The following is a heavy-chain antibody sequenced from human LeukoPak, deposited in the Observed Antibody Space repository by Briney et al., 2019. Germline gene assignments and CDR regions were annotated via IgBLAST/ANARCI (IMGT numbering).Heavy chain of an antibody. V-gene: IGHV4-39*07. D-gene: IGHD2-2*02. CDR3: ARGTYTAFDI. J-gene: IGHJ3*02. CDR1: GFTVSNNY. CDR2: IYYSGST. Sequence: GSLRLSCAASGFTVSNNYMSWVRQAPGKGLEWIGSIYYSGSTYYNPSLKSRVTISVDTSKNQFSLKLSSVTAADTAVYYCARGTYTAFDIWGQGTMVTVSS.